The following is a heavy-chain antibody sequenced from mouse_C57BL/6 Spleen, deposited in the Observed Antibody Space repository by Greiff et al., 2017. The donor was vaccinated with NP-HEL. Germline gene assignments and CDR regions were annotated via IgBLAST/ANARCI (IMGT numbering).Heavy chain of an antibody. CDR3: TYKGIYYDYDEDFDY. D-gene: IGHD2-4*01. J-gene: IGHJ2*01. CDR2: IDPENGDT. Sequence: EVMLVESGAELVRPGASVKLSCTASGFNIKDDYMHWVKQRPEQGLEWIGWIDPENGDTEYASKFKGKATITADTSSNTAYLQLSSLTSEDTAVYYCTYKGIYYDYDEDFDYWGQGTTLTVSS. V-gene: IGHV14-4*01. CDR1: GFNIKDDY.